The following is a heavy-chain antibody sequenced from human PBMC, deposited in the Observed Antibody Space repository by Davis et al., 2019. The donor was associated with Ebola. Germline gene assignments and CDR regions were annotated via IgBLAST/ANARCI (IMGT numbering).Heavy chain of an antibody. CDR2: INAGNGNT. D-gene: IGHD1-26*01. V-gene: IGHV1-3*01. J-gene: IGHJ1*01. Sequence: AASVKVSCKASGYTFTSYAMHWVRQAPGHRLEWMGCINAGNGNTKYSQKFQGRVTITRDTSASTAYMELSSLRSEDTAVYYCARGSGSYFEYFQHWGQGTLVTVSS. CDR1: GYTFTSYA. CDR3: ARGSGSYFEYFQH.